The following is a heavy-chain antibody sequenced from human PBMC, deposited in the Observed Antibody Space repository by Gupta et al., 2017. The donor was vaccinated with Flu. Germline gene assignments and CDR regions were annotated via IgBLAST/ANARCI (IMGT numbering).Heavy chain of an antibody. CDR1: GFTFDDSA. D-gene: IGHD2-2*01. Sequence: EVQLVESGGGLVQPGRSLRLSCVGSGFTFDDSAMHWVRQAPGKGLEWVSGINWDSGSIGYGDSVKGRFTSSRDNAKNSLYLEMNSLRDEDTALYYCAKEYCSRSGCPKKWLDPWGQGTLVSVSS. J-gene: IGHJ5*02. V-gene: IGHV3-9*01. CDR3: AKEYCSRSGCPKKWLDP. CDR2: INWDSGSI.